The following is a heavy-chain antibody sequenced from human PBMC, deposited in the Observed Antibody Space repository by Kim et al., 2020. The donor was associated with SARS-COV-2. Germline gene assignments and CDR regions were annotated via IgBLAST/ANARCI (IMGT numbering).Heavy chain of an antibody. Sequence: GGSLRHSCAASGFTFSSYGMHWVRQAPGKGLEWVAVIWYDGSNKYYADSVKGRFTISRDNSKNTLYLQMNSLRAEDTAVYYCAKGHPSYDFWSGYYSHYYYYGMDVWGQGTTVTVSS. D-gene: IGHD3-3*01. CDR3: AKGHPSYDFWSGYYSHYYYYGMDV. V-gene: IGHV3-33*06. CDR1: GFTFSSYG. CDR2: IWYDGSNK. J-gene: IGHJ6*02.